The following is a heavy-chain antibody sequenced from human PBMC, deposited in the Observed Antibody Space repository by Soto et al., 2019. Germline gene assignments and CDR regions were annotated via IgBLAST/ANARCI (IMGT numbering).Heavy chain of an antibody. CDR1: GGTFSSYT. CDR2: IIPILGIA. CDR3: AMEYCSSTSCSRDY. J-gene: IGHJ4*02. Sequence: QVQLVQSGAEVKKPGSSVKVSCKASGGTFSSYTISWVRQAPGQGLEWMGRIIPILGIANYAQKFQGRVTIXAXTXXSTAYMELSSLRSEDTAVYYCAMEYCSSTSCSRDYWGQGTLVTVSS. D-gene: IGHD2-2*01. V-gene: IGHV1-69*02.